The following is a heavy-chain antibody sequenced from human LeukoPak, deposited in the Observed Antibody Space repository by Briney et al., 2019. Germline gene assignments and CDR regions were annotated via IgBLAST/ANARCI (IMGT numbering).Heavy chain of an antibody. J-gene: IGHJ4*02. V-gene: IGHV3-21*01. CDR3: ARIVSDIPSVAGHFDY. Sequence: GGSLRLSCAASGFTFSSYSMNWVRQVPGKGLEWVSSISSSSSYIYYADSVKGRFTISRDNAKNSLYLQMNSLRAEDTAVYYCARIVSDIPSVAGHFDYWGQGTLVTVSS. CDR2: ISSSSSYI. D-gene: IGHD6-19*01. CDR1: GFTFSSYS.